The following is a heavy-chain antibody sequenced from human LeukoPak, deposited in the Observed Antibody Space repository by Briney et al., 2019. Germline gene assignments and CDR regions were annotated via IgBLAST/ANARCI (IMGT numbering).Heavy chain of an antibody. Sequence: GGSLRLSCAASGFTLSDYGMHWVRQAPGKGLEWVAVIWYDGSDKYYADSVKGRFTISRDNSKNTLFLQMNSLRAEDTAVYYCARSLRDSSGYYFMDWGQGTLATVSS. J-gene: IGHJ4*02. D-gene: IGHD3-22*01. CDR1: GFTLSDYG. CDR2: IWYDGSDK. CDR3: ARSLRDSSGYYFMD. V-gene: IGHV3-33*01.